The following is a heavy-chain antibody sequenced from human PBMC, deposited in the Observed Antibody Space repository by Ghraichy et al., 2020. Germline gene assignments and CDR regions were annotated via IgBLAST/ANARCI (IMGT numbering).Heavy chain of an antibody. Sequence: SETLSLTCAVYGGSFSGYFWGWIRQTPGKGLEWIGQINQSGSTKYNPSLKSRVTISVDMSKNQFSLELTSVTAADTAVYYCARGASKLGYCSGTSCPFDYWGQGTLVTVSS. CDR1: GGSFSGYF. CDR2: INQSGST. D-gene: IGHD2-2*01. V-gene: IGHV4-34*01. J-gene: IGHJ4*02. CDR3: ARGASKLGYCSGTSCPFDY.